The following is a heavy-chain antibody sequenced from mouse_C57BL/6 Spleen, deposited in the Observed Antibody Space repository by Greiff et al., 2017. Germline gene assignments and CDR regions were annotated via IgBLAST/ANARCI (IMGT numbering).Heavy chain of an antibody. J-gene: IGHJ3*01. D-gene: IGHD3-2*02. Sequence: VKLQESGAELVRPGASVTLSCKASGYTFTDYEMHWVKQTPVHGLEWIGAIDPATGGTAYNQKFKGKAILTADKSSSTAYMELRSLTSEDSAVYYCTRSRSSGYGFAYWGQGTLVTVSA. V-gene: IGHV1-15*01. CDR3: TRSRSSGYGFAY. CDR2: IDPATGGT. CDR1: GYTFTDYE.